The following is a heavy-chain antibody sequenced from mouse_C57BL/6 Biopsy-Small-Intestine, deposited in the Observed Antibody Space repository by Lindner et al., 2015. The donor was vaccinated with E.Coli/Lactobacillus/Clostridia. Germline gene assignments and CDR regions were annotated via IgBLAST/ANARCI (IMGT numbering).Heavy chain of an antibody. Sequence: VQLQESGAELARPGASVKLSCKASGYTFTSYGISWVKQRPGHGLEWIGEIFPGSGSTYYNEKFKGKATLTVDTSSSTAYMQLSSLTSEDSAVYFCARRQLRLRNYAMDYWGQGTSVTVSS. CDR2: IFPGSGST. CDR1: GYTFTSYG. CDR3: ARRQLRLRNYAMDY. V-gene: IGHV1-81*01. D-gene: IGHD3-2*02. J-gene: IGHJ4*01.